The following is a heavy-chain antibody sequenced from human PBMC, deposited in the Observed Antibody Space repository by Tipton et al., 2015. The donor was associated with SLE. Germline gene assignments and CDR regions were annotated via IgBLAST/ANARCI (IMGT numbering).Heavy chain of an antibody. CDR3: AQATESGYGLDI. CDR1: GFTFRDYA. CDR2: IRSRGYGATS. V-gene: IGHV3-49*03. J-gene: IGHJ4*02. Sequence: SLRLSCTSSGFTFRDYAMGWFRQAAGRGLEWVGYIRSRGYGATSDYAASVKGRFTISRDDSKGIAYLEMNSLRIEDTAVYYCAQATESGYGLDIWGQGTLVTVSS. D-gene: IGHD5-18*01.